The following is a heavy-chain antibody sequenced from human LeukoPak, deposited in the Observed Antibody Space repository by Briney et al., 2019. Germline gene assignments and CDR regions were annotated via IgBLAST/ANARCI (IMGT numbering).Heavy chain of an antibody. V-gene: IGHV1-18*01. CDR2: ISAYNGNT. CDR1: GYTFTSYG. Sequence: GASVKVSCKASGYTFTSYGISWVRQAPGQGLEWMGWISAYNGNTNYAQKLQGRVTMTTDTSTSTAYMELRSLRSDDTAVYYCARVGDDILTGYYTANYYYYYMDVWGKGTTVTVPS. J-gene: IGHJ6*03. CDR3: ARVGDDILTGYYTANYYYYYMDV. D-gene: IGHD3-9*01.